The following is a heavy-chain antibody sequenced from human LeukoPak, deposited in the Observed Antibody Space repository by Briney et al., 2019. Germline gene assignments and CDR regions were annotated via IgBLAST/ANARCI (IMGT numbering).Heavy chain of an antibody. J-gene: IGHJ5*02. V-gene: IGHV1-69*05. CDR3: ARDLLYYDFWGGYYTGFNWFDP. CDR1: GGTFSSYA. D-gene: IGHD3-3*01. Sequence: SVKVSCKASGGTFSSYAISWVRQAPGQGLEWMGGIIPIFGTANYAQKFQGRVTITTDESTSTAYMELSSLRSEDTAVYYCARDLLYYDFWGGYYTGFNWFDPGGQGPLVTVSS. CDR2: IIPIFGTA.